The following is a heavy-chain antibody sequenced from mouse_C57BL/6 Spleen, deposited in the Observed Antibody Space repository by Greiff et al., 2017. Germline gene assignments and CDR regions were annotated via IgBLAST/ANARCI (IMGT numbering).Heavy chain of an antibody. Sequence: VQLQQSGAELVKPGASVKVSCKASGYTFTSYWMHWVKQRPGQGLEWIGRIHPSDSDTNYNQKLKGKATLTVDKSSNTAYMQLSSLTSEDSAVYNRARIFESCYRYFDYWGQGTTLTVSS. CDR3: ARIFESCYRYFDY. CDR1: GYTFTSYW. CDR2: IHPSDSDT. V-gene: IGHV1-74*01. D-gene: IGHD1-1*01. J-gene: IGHJ2*01.